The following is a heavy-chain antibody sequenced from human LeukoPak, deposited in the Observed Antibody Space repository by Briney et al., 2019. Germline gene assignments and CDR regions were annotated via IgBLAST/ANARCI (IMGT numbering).Heavy chain of an antibody. CDR2: IHTSGST. CDR1: GGSISSYY. V-gene: IGHV4-4*07. J-gene: IGHJ4*02. CDR3: AGRAQTTGWSFDY. Sequence: KPSETLSLTCIVSGGSISSYYWSWIRQPAGKGLEWIGQIHTSGSTNYNPSLKSRVAMSVDTSKNQFSLELSSVTAADTAVYYCAGRAQTTGWSFDYWGQGALVTVSS. D-gene: IGHD6-19*01.